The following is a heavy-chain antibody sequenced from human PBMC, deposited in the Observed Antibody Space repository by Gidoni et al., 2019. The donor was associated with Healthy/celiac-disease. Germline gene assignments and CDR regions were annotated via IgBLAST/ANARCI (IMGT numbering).Heavy chain of an antibody. Sequence: QLQLQESGSGLVKPSQTLSLTCAVSAGSISSGGYSWSWIRQPPGKGLEWIGYIYHSGSTYYNPSLKSRVTISVDRSKNQFSLKLSSVTAADTAVYYCALRGVTGSFDYWGQGTLVTVSS. V-gene: IGHV4-30-2*01. CDR1: AGSISSGGYS. D-gene: IGHD3-10*01. CDR3: ALRGVTGSFDY. CDR2: IYHSGST. J-gene: IGHJ4*02.